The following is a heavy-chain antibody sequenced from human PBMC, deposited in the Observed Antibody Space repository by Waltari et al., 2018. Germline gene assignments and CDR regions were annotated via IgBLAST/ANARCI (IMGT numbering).Heavy chain of an antibody. CDR2: ISSSSSYI. Sequence: EVQLVESGGGLVKPGGSLRLSCAASGFTFSSYSMNWVRQAPGKGLEWVSSISSSSSYIYYADSVKGRFTISRDNAKNSLYLQMNSLKAEDTAVYYCASLRGRDSNHWGQGTLVTVSS. D-gene: IGHD2-21*02. V-gene: IGHV3-21*04. CDR1: GFTFSSYS. CDR3: ASLRGRDSNH. J-gene: IGHJ5*02.